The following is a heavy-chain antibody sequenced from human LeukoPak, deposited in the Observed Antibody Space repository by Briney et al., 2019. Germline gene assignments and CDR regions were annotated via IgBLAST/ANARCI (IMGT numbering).Heavy chain of an antibody. CDR3: ARGYGNYGY. CDR1: GFTSSSYW. Sequence: PGGSLRLSCAASGFTSSSYWMSWVRQAPGKGLEWVANIKQDGSEKYYVDSVKGRFTISRDNAKNSLYLQMNSLRAEDTAVYYCARGYGNYGYWGQGTLVTVSS. D-gene: IGHD4-11*01. CDR2: IKQDGSEK. V-gene: IGHV3-7*01. J-gene: IGHJ4*02.